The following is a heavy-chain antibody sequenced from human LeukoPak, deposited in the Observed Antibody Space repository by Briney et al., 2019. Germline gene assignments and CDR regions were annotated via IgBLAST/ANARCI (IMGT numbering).Heavy chain of an antibody. CDR2: ISAYNGNT. V-gene: IGHV1-18*01. Sequence: ASVKVSCKASGYTFTRYGISWVRQAPGQGLEWMGWISAYNGNTNYVEKLQGRVTMTRDTSTSTAYMELRSLRSDDTAVYYCARDAMRSGGSSPYYNYGMDVWGQGTTVTVSS. CDR3: ARDAMRSGGSSPYYNYGMDV. D-gene: IGHD2-15*01. J-gene: IGHJ6*02. CDR1: GYTFTRYG.